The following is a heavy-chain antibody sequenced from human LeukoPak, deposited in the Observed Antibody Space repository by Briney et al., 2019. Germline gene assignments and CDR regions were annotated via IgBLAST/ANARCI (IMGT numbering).Heavy chain of an antibody. V-gene: IGHV1-18*01. D-gene: IGHD6-13*01. Sequence: ASVKVSCKASGGTFSSYAISWVRQAPGQGLEWMGWSSGSSGKTSYAQKLQGRVTMTTDTSTSTAYLDLRSLRSDDTAVYYCARDLDGGSWYDYWGQGTLVTVSS. CDR3: ARDLDGGSWYDY. CDR2: SSGSSGKT. CDR1: GGTFSSYA. J-gene: IGHJ4*02.